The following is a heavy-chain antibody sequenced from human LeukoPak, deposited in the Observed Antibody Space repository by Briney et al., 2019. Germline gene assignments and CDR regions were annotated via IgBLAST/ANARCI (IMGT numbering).Heavy chain of an antibody. J-gene: IGHJ4*02. CDR3: ARDRLTSGSYFFDY. D-gene: IGHD1-26*01. CDR1: AFTFSDYS. Sequence: GGSLRLSCAASAFTFSDYSMNWVRQAPGKGLEWISYISGRSSTIYYADAVRGRFTICRDNDKNSMYMQMNRLRAEDTAVYYCARDRLTSGSYFFDYWGQGTLVTVSS. V-gene: IGHV3-48*01. CDR2: ISGRSSTI.